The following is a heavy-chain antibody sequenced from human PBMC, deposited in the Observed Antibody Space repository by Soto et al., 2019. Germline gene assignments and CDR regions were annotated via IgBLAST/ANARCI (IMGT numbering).Heavy chain of an antibody. V-gene: IGHV4-31*03. D-gene: IGHD2-15*01. J-gene: IGHJ5*02. Sequence: QVQLQESGPGLVKPSQTLSLTCTVSGGSISSGDYYWSWIRQHPGKGLEWIGYIYYSGSTYYNPSLNSRVTXSXAXXKEQCSLKLGYVTSADTAVYCCTSWWSGSCQGCDTWGLGKLVTVSS. CDR1: GGSISSGDYY. CDR3: TSWWSGSCQGCDT. CDR2: IYYSGST.